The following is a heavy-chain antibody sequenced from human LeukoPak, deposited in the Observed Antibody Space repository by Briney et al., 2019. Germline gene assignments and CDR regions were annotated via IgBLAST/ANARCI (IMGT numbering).Heavy chain of an antibody. CDR3: ARARGYCSSAACYYYYMDV. V-gene: IGHV1-2*06. Sequence: ASVEVSCKASGYTFIGYHMHWVRQAPGQGLEWMGRINPNSGGTNFAQKFQGRVTMTRDTSITTAYMELSRLRSDDTAVYFCARARGYCSSAACYYYYMDVWGKGTTVTVSS. D-gene: IGHD2-2*01. CDR2: INPNSGGT. J-gene: IGHJ6*03. CDR1: GYTFIGYH.